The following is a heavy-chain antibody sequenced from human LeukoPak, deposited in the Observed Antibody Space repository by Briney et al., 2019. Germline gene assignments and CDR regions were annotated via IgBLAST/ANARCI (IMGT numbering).Heavy chain of an antibody. CDR3: AREEYSGYLLGR. D-gene: IGHD5-12*01. Sequence: GGSLRLSCAASGFTVSSDYMSWVRQAPGKGLEWVSRINSDGSSTSYADSVKGRFTISRDNAKNTLYLQMNSLRAEDTAVYYCAREEYSGYLLGRWGQGTLVTVSS. V-gene: IGHV3-74*01. CDR1: GFTVSSDY. CDR2: INSDGSST. J-gene: IGHJ4*02.